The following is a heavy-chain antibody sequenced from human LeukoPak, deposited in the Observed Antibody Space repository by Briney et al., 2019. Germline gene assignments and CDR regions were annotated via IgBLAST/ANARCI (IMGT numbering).Heavy chain of an antibody. Sequence: ASIKVSCKASGYTFTNYGFSWVRQAPGQGLEWMGWINPNSGDTHYAQKFRGRVTMTSDTSISTAYMDLSRLTSDDTAVYYCARIPLNLQDYWGQGTLVTVSS. J-gene: IGHJ4*02. CDR3: ARIPLNLQDY. V-gene: IGHV1-2*02. CDR1: GYTFTNYG. CDR2: INPNSGDT.